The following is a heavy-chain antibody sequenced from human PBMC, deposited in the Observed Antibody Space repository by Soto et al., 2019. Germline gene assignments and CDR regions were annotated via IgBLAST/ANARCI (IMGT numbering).Heavy chain of an antibody. J-gene: IGHJ5*02. Sequence: ASVKVFCKASGYTFTTYALHWVRQAPGQRLEWMGWINAGNGNTKYSQKFQARVTITRDTSASTTYMELSSLTSEDTAVYYCARDQGYFDSGGYYFPWGQGTLVTVSS. D-gene: IGHD3-22*01. CDR2: INAGNGNT. CDR1: GYTFTTYA. CDR3: ARDQGYFDSGGYYFP. V-gene: IGHV1-3*01.